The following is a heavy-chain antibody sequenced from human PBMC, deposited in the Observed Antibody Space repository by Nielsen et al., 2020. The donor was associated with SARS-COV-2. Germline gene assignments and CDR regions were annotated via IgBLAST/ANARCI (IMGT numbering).Heavy chain of an antibody. V-gene: IGHV1-69*02. CDR2: IIPILGIA. Sequence: SVKVSCKASGGTFSSYTISWVRQAPGQGLEWMGRIIPILGIANYAQKFQDRVTITADKSTSTAYMELSSLRSEDTAVYYCARGTYYYDSSGYSSFDYWGQGTLVTVSS. CDR3: ARGTYYYDSSGYSSFDY. CDR1: GGTFSSYT. J-gene: IGHJ4*02. D-gene: IGHD3-22*01.